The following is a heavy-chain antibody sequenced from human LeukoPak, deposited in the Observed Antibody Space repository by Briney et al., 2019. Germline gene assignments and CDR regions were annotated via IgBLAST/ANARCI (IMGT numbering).Heavy chain of an antibody. Sequence: ASVKVSCKASGYTLTDYYMHWVRQAPGQGLEWMGWINPHSGGADHAQKFQGRVTMTRDTSISTAYMELSRLRSDDTAVYYCARGGSSGWSVYYYYYYMDVWGKGTTVTVSS. D-gene: IGHD6-19*01. V-gene: IGHV1-2*02. CDR3: ARGGSSGWSVYYYYYYMDV. CDR2: INPHSGGA. CDR1: GYTLTDYY. J-gene: IGHJ6*03.